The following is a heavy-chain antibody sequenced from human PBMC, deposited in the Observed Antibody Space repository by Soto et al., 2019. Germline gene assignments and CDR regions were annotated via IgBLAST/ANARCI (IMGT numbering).Heavy chain of an antibody. Sequence: QLQLQESGPGLVKPSETLSLTCTVSGGSISSSSFHWGWIRQPPGKGLEWIGSIFYSGCTYYSPSLKSRVTKALDTSKNRFPPKLSSVTAADTAVYYCARRAGAAGTDWWFDPWGQGALVTVSS. V-gene: IGHV4-39*01. CDR3: ARRAGAAGTDWWFDP. CDR1: GGSISSSSFH. CDR2: IFYSGCT. D-gene: IGHD6-13*01. J-gene: IGHJ5*02.